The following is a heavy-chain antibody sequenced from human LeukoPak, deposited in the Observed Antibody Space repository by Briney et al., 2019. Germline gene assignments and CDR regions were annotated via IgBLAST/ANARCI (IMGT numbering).Heavy chain of an antibody. V-gene: IGHV3-74*01. CDR3: ARDTADDAFDI. CDR2: INSDGSTT. CDR1: GFTFSSNW. Sequence: GGSLRLSCAASGFTFSSNWMHWVRQAPGKGLVWVSRINSDGSTTSYADSVKGRFTISRDNAKNTLYLQMNSLRAEDTAVYYCARDTADDAFDIWGQGTMVTVSS. J-gene: IGHJ3*02.